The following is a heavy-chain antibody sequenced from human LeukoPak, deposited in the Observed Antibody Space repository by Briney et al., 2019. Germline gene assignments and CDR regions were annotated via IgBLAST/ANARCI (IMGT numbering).Heavy chain of an antibody. V-gene: IGHV3-23*01. CDR3: AKDSLYCADGCYSFFDC. CDR2: ICGSGDNT. D-gene: IGHD2-21*02. J-gene: IGHJ4*02. CDR1: GFTFTRYA. Sequence: PRGSLRLSCAASGFTFTRYAMGWVRQGPGEGLGWVSSICGSGDNTYYVDSPKGGFTISPETSKSTLYLQLKSLRAQGTAVYYCAKDSLYCADGCYSFFDCWGQGTLVTVSS.